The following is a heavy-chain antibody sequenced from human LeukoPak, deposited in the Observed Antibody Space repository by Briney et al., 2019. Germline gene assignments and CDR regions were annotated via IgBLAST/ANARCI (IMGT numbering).Heavy chain of an antibody. Sequence: WVRQAPGKGLEWVAVISYDGSNKYYADSVKGRFTISRDNSKNTLYLQMNSLRAEDTAVYYCAKSGYGSGSDYWFDPWGQGTLVTVSS. CDR2: ISYDGSNK. V-gene: IGHV3-30*18. D-gene: IGHD3-10*01. J-gene: IGHJ5*02. CDR3: AKSGYGSGSDYWFDP.